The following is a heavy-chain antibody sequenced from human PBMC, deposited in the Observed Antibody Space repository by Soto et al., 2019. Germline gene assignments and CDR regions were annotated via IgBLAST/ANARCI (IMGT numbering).Heavy chain of an antibody. CDR1: GGTFSTYA. CDR3: ARDSPYDAFDI. CDR2: ISPMFGTA. J-gene: IGHJ3*02. V-gene: IGHV1-69*06. Sequence: QVQLVQSGTEVKKPGSSVKVSCKASGGTFSTYAVHWVRQAPGQGPEWMGGISPMFGTANYAQKVQGRVTITADKSTSTAYMELSSLRSEDTAVYYCARDSPYDAFDIWGQGTMVTVSS.